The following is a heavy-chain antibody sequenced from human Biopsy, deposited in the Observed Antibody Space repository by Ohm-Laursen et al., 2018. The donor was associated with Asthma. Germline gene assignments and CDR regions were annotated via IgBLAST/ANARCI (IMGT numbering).Heavy chain of an antibody. D-gene: IGHD3-16*01. CDR3: ARAVDYTHYYGMDV. J-gene: IGHJ6*02. CDR2: ISVYNGNT. CDR1: GYTFNSAG. V-gene: IGHV1-18*01. Sequence: ASVKVSCKTSGYTFNSAGITWVRQAPGQGLEWMGWISVYNGNTKVAQKLQDRVTMITDTATSTAYMELRSLRSDDTAVYFCARAVDYTHYYGMDVWGQGTTVTVS.